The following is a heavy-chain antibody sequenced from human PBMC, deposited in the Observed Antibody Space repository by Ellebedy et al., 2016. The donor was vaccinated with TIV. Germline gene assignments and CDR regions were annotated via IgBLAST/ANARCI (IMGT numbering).Heavy chain of an antibody. J-gene: IGHJ5*02. CDR3: ARFLGGFLDGRFDP. CDR2: IYWDDDK. V-gene: IGHV2-5*02. CDR1: GFSLRPSGAG. D-gene: IGHD3-3*01. Sequence: SGPTLAKPTPTLPLTCTFSGFSLRPSGAGVGWIRQPPGKALEWLALIYWDDDKRYIPSLKSRLTITKDTSKNQVVLTMTNMDPVDTATYYCARFLGGFLDGRFDPWGQGTLVTVSS.